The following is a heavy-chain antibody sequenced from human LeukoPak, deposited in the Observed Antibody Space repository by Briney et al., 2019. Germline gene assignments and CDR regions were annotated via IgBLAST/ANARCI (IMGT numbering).Heavy chain of an antibody. CDR1: GFTSSSYS. CDR3: ARDSGTYYDILTGPDAFDI. D-gene: IGHD3-9*01. Sequence: PGGSLRLSCAASGFTSSSYSMNWVRQAPGKGLEWVSYISSSSSTIYYADSVKGRFTISRDNAKNSLYLQMNSLRAEDTAVYYCARDSGTYYDILTGPDAFDIWGQGTMVTVSS. J-gene: IGHJ3*02. V-gene: IGHV3-48*01. CDR2: ISSSSSTI.